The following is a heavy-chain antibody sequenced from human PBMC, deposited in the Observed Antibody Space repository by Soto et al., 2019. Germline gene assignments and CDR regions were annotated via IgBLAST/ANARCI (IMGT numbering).Heavy chain of an antibody. J-gene: IGHJ4*02. CDR3: AKEKPTTTFFDL. CDR2: ISGSGSNT. Sequence: EVQLLESGGGLVQPGGSLRLSCVASGSTFSSYVMSWVRQAPGKGLEWVSLISGSGSNTYYTDSVKGRFTISRDNSQNTLFLQMNSLRAEDTAVYYCAKEKPTTTFFDLWGQGTLVTVSS. D-gene: IGHD1-1*01. V-gene: IGHV3-23*01. CDR1: GSTFSSYV.